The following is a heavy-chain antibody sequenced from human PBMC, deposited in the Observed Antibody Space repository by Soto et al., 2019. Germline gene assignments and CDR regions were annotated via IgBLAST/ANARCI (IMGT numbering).Heavy chain of an antibody. J-gene: IGHJ6*02. V-gene: IGHV3-53*01. Sequence: GGSLRLSCAASGFTVSSNYMSWVRQAPGKGLEWVSVIYSGGSTYYADSVKGRFTISRDNSKNTLYLQMNSLRAEDTAVYYCAIPYCSSTSCPGRYYYYYGMGVWGQGTTVTVSS. CDR2: IYSGGST. D-gene: IGHD2-2*01. CDR3: AIPYCSSTSCPGRYYYYYGMGV. CDR1: GFTVSSNY.